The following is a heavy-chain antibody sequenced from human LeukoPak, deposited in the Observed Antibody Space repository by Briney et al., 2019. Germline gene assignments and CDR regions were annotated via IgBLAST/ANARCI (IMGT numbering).Heavy chain of an antibody. CDR2: FDAEDGET. V-gene: IGHV1-69-2*01. Sequence: ASVKLSCKVSGYSFTDYYMHWVQQAPGKGLELMGLFDAEDGETMYAEKFQGRVTITADTSTDTAYMELSSLRSEDTAVYYCATWLSGPPVATIDYDYWGQGTLVTVSS. D-gene: IGHD5-12*01. CDR3: ATWLSGPPVATIDYDY. J-gene: IGHJ4*02. CDR1: GYSFTDYY.